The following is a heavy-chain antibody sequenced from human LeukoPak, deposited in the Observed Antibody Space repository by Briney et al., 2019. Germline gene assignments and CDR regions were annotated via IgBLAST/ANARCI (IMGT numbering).Heavy chain of an antibody. Sequence: PGGSLRLSCAASGFTFSSYGMHWVRQAPGKGLEWVAVISYDGSNKYYADSVKGRFTISRDNSKNTLYLQMNSLRAEDTAVYYCAKDAGDCIDYWGQGTLVAVSS. J-gene: IGHJ4*02. D-gene: IGHD2-21*02. V-gene: IGHV3-30*18. CDR1: GFTFSSYG. CDR2: ISYDGSNK. CDR3: AKDAGDCIDY.